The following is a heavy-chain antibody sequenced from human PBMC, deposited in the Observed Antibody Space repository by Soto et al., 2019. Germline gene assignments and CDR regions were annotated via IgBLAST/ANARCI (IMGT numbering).Heavy chain of an antibody. J-gene: IGHJ4*02. Sequence: TETMSLTCTVSGGSISSYYWSWIPQPPGKGLEWIGYIYYSGSTNYNSFHKSPVTIAVDTSKSHFSLKLTSVIAADTALYYCARSLKGIAAAGPYRGFEYWGQGPLVTVSS. CDR3: ARSLKGIAAAGPYRGFEY. D-gene: IGHD6-25*01. CDR1: GGSISSYY. V-gene: IGHV4-59*08. CDR2: IYYSGST.